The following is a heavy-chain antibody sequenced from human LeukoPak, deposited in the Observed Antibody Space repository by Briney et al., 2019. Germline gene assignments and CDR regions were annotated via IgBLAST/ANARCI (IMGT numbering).Heavy chain of an antibody. CDR1: GFTFSNYG. CDR2: ISYDGSNK. V-gene: IGHV3-30*03. D-gene: IGHD6-19*01. Sequence: QPGRSLRLSCAASGFTFSNYGMHWVRQAPGKGLEWVAIISYDGSNKYYADSVKGRFTISRDNSKNTLYLQMNSLRAEDTAVYYCAREFADYSSGWYRLGYWGQGTLVTVSS. J-gene: IGHJ4*02. CDR3: AREFADYSSGWYRLGY.